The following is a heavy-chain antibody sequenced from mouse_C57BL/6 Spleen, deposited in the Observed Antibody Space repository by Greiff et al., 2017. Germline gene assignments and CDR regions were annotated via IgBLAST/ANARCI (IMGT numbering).Heavy chain of an antibody. J-gene: IGHJ4*01. CDR2: IYPRSGNT. CDR1: GYTFTSYG. D-gene: IGHD2-2*01. Sequence: QVQLQQSGAELARPGASVKLSCKASGYTFTSYGISWVKQRTGQGLEWIGEIYPRSGNTYYNEKFKGKATLTADKSSSTAYMELRSLTSEDSAVYFCARFGYDGDYARDYWGQGTSVTVSS. CDR3: ARFGYDGDYARDY. V-gene: IGHV1-81*01.